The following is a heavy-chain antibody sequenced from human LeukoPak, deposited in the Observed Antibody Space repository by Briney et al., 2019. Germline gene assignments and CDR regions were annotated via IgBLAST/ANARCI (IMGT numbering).Heavy chain of an antibody. D-gene: IGHD2-15*01. CDR3: AINGYCSGGSCYSYYYYYYMDV. V-gene: IGHV4-39*07. Sequence: SETLSLTCTVSGGSLSSSSHYWAWIRQPPGKGLEWIANIYYSGNTYYNPSLKSRVTISLDMSKNHFSLRVGSLTAADTAVYYCAINGYCSGGSCYSYYYYYYMDVWGKGTTVTVSS. CDR2: IYYSGNT. J-gene: IGHJ6*03. CDR1: GGSLSSSSHY.